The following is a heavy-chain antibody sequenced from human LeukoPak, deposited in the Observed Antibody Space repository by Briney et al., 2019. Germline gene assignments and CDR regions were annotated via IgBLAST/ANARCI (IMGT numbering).Heavy chain of an antibody. CDR1: GGSISSYY. Sequence: SETLSLTCTVSGGSISSYYWSWIRQPPGKGLEWIGYIYYNGSTNYNPSLKSRVTISVDTPKNQFSLKLSSVTAADTAVYYCARGVRGVTLVYFDYWGQGTLVTVSS. CDR3: ARGVRGVTLVYFDY. CDR2: IYYNGST. D-gene: IGHD3-10*01. J-gene: IGHJ4*02. V-gene: IGHV4-59*01.